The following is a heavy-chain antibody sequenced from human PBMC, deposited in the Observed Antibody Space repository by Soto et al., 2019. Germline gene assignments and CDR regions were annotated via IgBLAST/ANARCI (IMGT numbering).Heavy chain of an antibody. D-gene: IGHD1-26*01. Sequence: SETLSLTCTVSGASVSSGIHYWSWIRQPPGKGLECVGYIFYSGSTNNNPSLNSRVTISVDTSNNHFSMRLSSVTAADTAVYYCPRVDSGTYPYYYNAMDVWGQGTTVTVSS. V-gene: IGHV4-61*03. CDR2: IFYSGST. CDR3: PRVDSGTYPYYYNAMDV. CDR1: GASVSSGIHY. J-gene: IGHJ6*02.